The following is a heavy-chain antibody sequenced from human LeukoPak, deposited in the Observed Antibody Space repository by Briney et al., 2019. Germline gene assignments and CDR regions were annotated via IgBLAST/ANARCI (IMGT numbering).Heavy chain of an antibody. Sequence: GGSLRLSCAASGFTFTNYALNWLRQAPGKGLEWVSAISGSGDTTYYADSARGRFTISRDNSQNTLYLQMNSLRAEDTAVYYCARDRSLDYWGQGTLVTVSS. CDR2: ISGSGDTT. CDR3: ARDRSLDY. V-gene: IGHV3-23*01. J-gene: IGHJ4*02. D-gene: IGHD2-15*01. CDR1: GFTFTNYA.